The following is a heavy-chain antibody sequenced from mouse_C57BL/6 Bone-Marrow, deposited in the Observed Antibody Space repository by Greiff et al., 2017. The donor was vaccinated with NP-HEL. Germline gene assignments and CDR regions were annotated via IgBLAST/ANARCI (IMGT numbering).Heavy chain of an antibody. J-gene: IGHJ1*03. D-gene: IGHD1-1*01. V-gene: IGHV5-9-1*02. CDR1: GFTFSSYA. CDR3: TRDKDSYYYGSSYVFWYFDV. Sequence: EVQRVESGEGLVKPGGSLKLSCAASGFTFSSYAMSWVRQTPEKRLEWVAYISSGGGYIYYADTVKGRFTISRDTARNTLYLQMSSLKSEDTAMYYCTRDKDSYYYGSSYVFWYFDVWGTGTTVTVSS. CDR2: ISSGGGYI.